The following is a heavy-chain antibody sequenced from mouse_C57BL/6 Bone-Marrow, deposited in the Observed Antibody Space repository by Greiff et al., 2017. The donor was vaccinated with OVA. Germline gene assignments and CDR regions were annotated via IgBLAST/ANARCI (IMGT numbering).Heavy chain of an antibody. CDR2: ISSGGSYT. J-gene: IGHJ2*01. CDR1: GFTFSSYG. V-gene: IGHV5-6*01. D-gene: IGHD1-1*01. CDR3: ARHYYGRSYD. Sequence: EVQGVESGGDLVKPGGSLKLSCAASGFTFSSYGMSWVRQTPDKRLEWVATISSGGSYTYYPDSVKGRFTISRDNAKNTLYLQMSSLKSEDTAMDYWARHYYGRSYDGGQGTTLTVSS.